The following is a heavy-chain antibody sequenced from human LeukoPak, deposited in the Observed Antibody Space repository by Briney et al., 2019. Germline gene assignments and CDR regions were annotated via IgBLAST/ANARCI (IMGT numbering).Heavy chain of an antibody. CDR2: INWNGGST. J-gene: IGHJ4*02. V-gene: IGHV3-20*01. D-gene: IGHD3-22*01. CDR3: ARGRTYYDSSGYYVFYFDC. CDR1: GFTFDDYG. Sequence: GGSLRLSCAASGFTFDDYGMSWVRQAPGKGLEWVSGINWNGGSTGYADSVKGRFTISRDNAKNSLYLQMNSLRAEDTALYHCARGRTYYDSSGYYVFYFDCWGQGTLVTVSS.